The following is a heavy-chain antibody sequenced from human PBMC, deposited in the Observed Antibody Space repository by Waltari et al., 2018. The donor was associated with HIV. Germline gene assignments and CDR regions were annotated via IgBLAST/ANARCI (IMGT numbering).Heavy chain of an antibody. V-gene: IGHV3-9*01. Sequence: EVQLVESGGGLVQPGRSLRLSCAASGFPFDAYAMPWVRQPPGKGLEWVSGISWNSGSIDYADSVKGRFTISRDNTKNSLYLQMNSVRAEDTALYYCAKDRGPFIAVAGTWGQGTLVTVSS. CDR3: AKDRGPFIAVAGT. CDR2: ISWNSGSI. D-gene: IGHD6-19*01. CDR1: GFPFDAYA. J-gene: IGHJ5*02.